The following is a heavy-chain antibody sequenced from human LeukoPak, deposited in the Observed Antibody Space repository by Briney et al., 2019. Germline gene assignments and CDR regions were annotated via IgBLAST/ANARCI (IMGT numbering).Heavy chain of an antibody. CDR3: AREGYYDFWSGYFDRVETRMSDAFDI. J-gene: IGHJ3*02. Sequence: GGSLRLSCAASGFTFSSYGRHWVRQAPGKGLEWVAVIWYDGSNKYYADSVKGRFTISRDNSKNTLYLQMNSLRAEDTAVYYCAREGYYDFWSGYFDRVETRMSDAFDIWGQGTMVTVSS. CDR2: IWYDGSNK. V-gene: IGHV3-33*01. D-gene: IGHD3-3*01. CDR1: GFTFSSYG.